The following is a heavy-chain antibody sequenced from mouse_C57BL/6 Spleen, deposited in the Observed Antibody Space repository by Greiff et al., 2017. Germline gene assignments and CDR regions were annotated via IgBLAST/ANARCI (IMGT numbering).Heavy chain of an antibody. CDR3: ARKFYYGSSYGDMYFDV. D-gene: IGHD1-1*01. CDR1: GYTFTSYW. CDR2: IDPSDSYT. Sequence: QVQLQQSGAELVMPGASVKLSCKASGYTFTSYWMHWVKQRPGQGLEWIGEIDPSDSYTNYNQKFKGKSTLTVDKSSSTAYMQLSSLTSEDSAIYYCARKFYYGSSYGDMYFDVWGTGTTVTGSS. J-gene: IGHJ1*03. V-gene: IGHV1-69*01.